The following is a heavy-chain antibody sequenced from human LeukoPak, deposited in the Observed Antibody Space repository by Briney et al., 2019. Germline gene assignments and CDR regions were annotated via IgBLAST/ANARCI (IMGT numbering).Heavy chain of an antibody. D-gene: IGHD3-3*01. J-gene: IGHJ2*01. Sequence: SETLSLTCTVSGGSISSSSYYWGWLRPPPGQGLEWVGSIYCSGSTYYNPSLRRRATITEDTYKNQFSLKLSSVTAADTAVYYCARRSPPMGDFWGGKKGWYFDLWGRGTLVTVSS. CDR3: ARRSPPMGDFWGGKKGWYFDL. CDR2: IYCSGST. V-gene: IGHV4-39*01. CDR1: GGSISSSSYY.